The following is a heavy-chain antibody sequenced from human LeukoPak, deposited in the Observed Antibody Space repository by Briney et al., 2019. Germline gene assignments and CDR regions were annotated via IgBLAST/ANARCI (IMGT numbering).Heavy chain of an antibody. CDR2: ISGSGGST. J-gene: IGHJ1*01. V-gene: IGHV3-23*01. CDR1: GFTFSSYA. Sequence: GGSLRLSCAASGFTFSSYAMSWVRQAPGKGLEWVSAISGSGGSTYYADSVKGRFTISRDNSKNSLYLQMNSLRAEDTALYYCAKDLGYSYGFKYFQHWGQGTLVTVSS. D-gene: IGHD5-18*01. CDR3: AKDLGYSYGFKYFQH.